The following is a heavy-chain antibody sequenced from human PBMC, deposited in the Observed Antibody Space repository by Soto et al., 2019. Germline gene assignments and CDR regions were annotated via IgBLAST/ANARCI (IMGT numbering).Heavy chain of an antibody. J-gene: IGHJ6*02. Sequence: PSETLSLTCSFSGDSVTSHYLTWIRQSPEKGLEWIGYMHYTGFSHYNPSLKSRLTISVDRSKNQFTLQLTSVTVEDTAVYYCALSETPHTYYDFWSGTSTPFGMDVWGQGTTVTVSS. CDR3: ALSETPHTYYDFWSGTSTPFGMDV. CDR2: MHYTGFS. V-gene: IGHV4-59*02. CDR1: GDSVTSHY. D-gene: IGHD3-3*01.